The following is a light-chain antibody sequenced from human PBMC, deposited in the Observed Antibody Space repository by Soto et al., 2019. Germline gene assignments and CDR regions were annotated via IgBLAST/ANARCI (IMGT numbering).Light chain of an antibody. Sequence: QSALTQPASVSGSPGQSIAISCTGTSSDVGGYDYVSWYQQHPDKATKLMIYEVTKPPSGVSNRFSGSKSGNTASLTISGLQPEDEADYYCSSHTSGNTRVFGSGTKLTVL. V-gene: IGLV2-14*01. CDR1: SSDVGGYDY. CDR2: EVT. J-gene: IGLJ1*01. CDR3: SSHTSGNTRV.